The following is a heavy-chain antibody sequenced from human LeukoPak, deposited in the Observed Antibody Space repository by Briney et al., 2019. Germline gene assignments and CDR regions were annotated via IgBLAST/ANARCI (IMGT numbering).Heavy chain of an antibody. V-gene: IGHV3-21*01. CDR2: ISSSSSYI. J-gene: IGHJ3*02. CDR1: GFTFSSYS. D-gene: IGHD4-17*01. Sequence: GGSLRLSCAASGFTFSSYSMNWVRQAPGKGLEWVSSISSSSSYIYYADSVKGRFTISRDNAKNSLYLQMNSLRAEDTAVYYCARMTTVTTSGAFDIWGQGTMVTVSS. CDR3: ARMTTVTTSGAFDI.